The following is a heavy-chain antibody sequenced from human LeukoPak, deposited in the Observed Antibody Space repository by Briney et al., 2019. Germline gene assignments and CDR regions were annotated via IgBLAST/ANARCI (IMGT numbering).Heavy chain of an antibody. CDR2: IKQDGSEG. J-gene: IGHJ4*02. Sequence: GGSLRLSCAASGFTFSRYWMSWVRQAPGKGLEWVANIKQDGSEGYYVDSVKGRFTISRDNAKNSLYLQMNSLRAEDTAVYYCAKVVTLGLNGYYPRAYYFDYWGQGALVTVSS. CDR3: AKVVTLGLNGYYPRAYYFDY. CDR1: GFTFSRYW. V-gene: IGHV3-7*01. D-gene: IGHD4-17*01.